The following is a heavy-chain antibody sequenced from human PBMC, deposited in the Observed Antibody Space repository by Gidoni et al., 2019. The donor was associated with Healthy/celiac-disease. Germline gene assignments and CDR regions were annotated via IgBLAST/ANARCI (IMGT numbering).Heavy chain of an antibody. V-gene: IGHV4-59*01. J-gene: IGHJ4*02. D-gene: IGHD6-13*01. CDR1: GGSISSYY. CDR2: IYYSGST. CDR3: ARGNSSSWPFDY. Sequence: QVQLQESGPGLVKPSETLSLTCTVSGGSISSYYWSWIRQPPGKGLAWFGYIYYSGSTNYTPSLKSRVTISVDTSKNQFSLKLSSVTAADTAVYYCARGNSSSWPFDYWGQGTLVTVSS.